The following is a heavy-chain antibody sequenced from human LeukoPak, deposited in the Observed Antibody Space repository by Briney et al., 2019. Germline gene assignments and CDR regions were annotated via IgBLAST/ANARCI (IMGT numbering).Heavy chain of an antibody. D-gene: IGHD3-9*01. J-gene: IGHJ4*02. CDR2: LNPNSGGT. V-gene: IGHV1-2*02. CDR1: GYTFTNYG. CDR3: ARRRRLRYFDWLLLRGSYFDY. Sequence: ASVKVSCKASGYTFTNYGFSWVRQAPGQGLEWMGWLNPNSGGTNYAQKFQGRVTMTGDTSISTAYMELSRLRSDDTAVYYCARRRRLRYFDWLLLRGSYFDYWGQGTLVTVSS.